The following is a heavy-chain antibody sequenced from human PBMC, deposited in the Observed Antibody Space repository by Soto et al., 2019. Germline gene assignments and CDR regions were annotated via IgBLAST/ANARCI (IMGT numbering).Heavy chain of an antibody. V-gene: IGHV3-15*01. J-gene: IGHJ3*02. Sequence: GGSLRLSCAASGFTFSNAWMSWVRQAPGKGLEWVGRIKSKTDGGTTDYAAPVKGRFTISRDDSKNTLYLQMNSLQTDDTAVYYCTTGTTVDTAMVHAFDIWGEGTMVTVSS. D-gene: IGHD5-18*01. CDR2: IKSKTDGGTT. CDR3: TTGTTVDTAMVHAFDI. CDR1: GFTFSNAW.